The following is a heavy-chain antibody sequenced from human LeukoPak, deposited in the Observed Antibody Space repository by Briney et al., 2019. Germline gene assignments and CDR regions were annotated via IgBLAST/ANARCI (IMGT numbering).Heavy chain of an antibody. J-gene: IGHJ4*02. CDR2: IYYSGST. CDR1: GDSMSRRY. D-gene: IGHD1-26*01. Sequence: SETLSLTCKVSGDSMSRRYWSWIRQPPGKGLEWIGYIYYSGSTSYNPSLKSRVTISIDTSKNQFSLNLSSVTTADTAVYYCAGVGATGGFDYWGQGTLVTVSS. V-gene: IGHV4-59*11. CDR3: AGVGATGGFDY.